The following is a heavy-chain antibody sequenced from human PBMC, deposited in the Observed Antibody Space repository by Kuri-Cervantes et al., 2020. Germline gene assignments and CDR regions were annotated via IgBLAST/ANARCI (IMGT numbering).Heavy chain of an antibody. D-gene: IGHD2-2*01. V-gene: IGHV4-39*07. Sequence: SETLSLTCTVSGGSISSSSYYWGWIRQPPGKGLEWIGSIYYSGSTNYNPSLKSRVTISVDTSKNQFSLKLSSVTAADTAVYYCARATYYQLLTNETFDYWGQGTLVTVSS. J-gene: IGHJ4*02. CDR2: IYYSGST. CDR3: ARATYYQLLTNETFDY. CDR1: GGSISSSSYY.